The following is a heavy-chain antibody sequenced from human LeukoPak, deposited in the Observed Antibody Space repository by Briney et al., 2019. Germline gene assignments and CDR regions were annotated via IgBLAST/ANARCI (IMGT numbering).Heavy chain of an antibody. CDR1: GFTFSSYW. CDR2: IKQDGSEK. Sequence: GGSLRLSCAASGFTFSSYWMSWVRQAPGKGLEWVANIKQDGSEKYYVDSVKGRFTISRDNAKNSLYLQMNSLRAEDTAVYYCARLRYFDWLFTLDYWGQGTLVTVSS. D-gene: IGHD3-9*01. J-gene: IGHJ4*02. CDR3: ARLRYFDWLFTLDY. V-gene: IGHV3-7*01.